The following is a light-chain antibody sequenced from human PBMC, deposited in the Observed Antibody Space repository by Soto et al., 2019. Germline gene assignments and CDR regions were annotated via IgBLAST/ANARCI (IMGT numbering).Light chain of an antibody. V-gene: IGKV3-20*01. CDR1: QSVRNSY. CDR2: GAY. CDR3: QQYGSSPPVT. Sequence: ETVMTQSPSTLSVSPGERATLSCRASQSVRNSYLAWYQQKPGQAPRLLIYGAYTRATGIPVRFSGSGSGTDFTLTISRLEPEDFAVYYCQQYGSSPPVTFGQGTKVDIK. J-gene: IGKJ1*01.